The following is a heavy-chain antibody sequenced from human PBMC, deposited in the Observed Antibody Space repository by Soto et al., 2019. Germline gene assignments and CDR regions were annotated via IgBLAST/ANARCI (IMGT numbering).Heavy chain of an antibody. CDR2: ISAYNGNT. J-gene: IGHJ6*02. V-gene: IGHV1-18*01. CDR1: GYTFTSYG. D-gene: IGHD2-2*02. CDR3: ASSRVVPAAITYGMDV. Sequence: ASVKFSCKASGYTFTSYGISWVRQAPGQGLEWMGWISAYNGNTNYAQKLQGRVTMTTDTSTSTAYMELRSLRSDDTAVYYCASSRVVPAAITYGMDVWGQGTTVTVS.